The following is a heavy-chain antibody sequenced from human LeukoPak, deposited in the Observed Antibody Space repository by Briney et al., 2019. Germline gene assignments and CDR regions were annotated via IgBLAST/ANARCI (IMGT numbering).Heavy chain of an antibody. CDR2: IYYSGST. Sequence: SETLSPTCTVSGGSMSSGEYYWSWIRQPPGKGLEWIGYIYYSGSTYYNPSLRSRMTISVDTSKNQFSLRLSSVTATDTAVYYCARNYDFWSGRPLDYWGQGTLVTVS. J-gene: IGHJ4*02. CDR1: GGSMSSGEYY. V-gene: IGHV4-30-4*01. D-gene: IGHD3-3*01. CDR3: ARNYDFWSGRPLDY.